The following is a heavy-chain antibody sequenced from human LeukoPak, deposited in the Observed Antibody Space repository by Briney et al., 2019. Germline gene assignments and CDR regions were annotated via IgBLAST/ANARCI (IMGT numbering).Heavy chain of an antibody. CDR3: ARHLRDSSGYRPCYFDY. CDR1: GGSISSSSYY. J-gene: IGHJ4*02. CDR2: IYYSGST. V-gene: IGHV4-39*01. D-gene: IGHD3-22*01. Sequence: SETLSLTCTVSGGSISSSSYYWGWIRQPPGKGLEWIGSIYYSGSTYYNPSLKSRVTISVDTSKNQFSLKLSSVTAADTAVYYCARHLRDSSGYRPCYFDYWGQGTLVTVSS.